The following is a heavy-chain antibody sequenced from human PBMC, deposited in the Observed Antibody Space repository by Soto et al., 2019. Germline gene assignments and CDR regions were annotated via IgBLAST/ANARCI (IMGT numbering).Heavy chain of an antibody. V-gene: IGHV4-4*02. CDR1: GGSISSNHW. D-gene: IGHD6-19*01. J-gene: IGHJ5*02. CDR3: ARGGISYSSGRDNWFDP. Sequence: QVQLQESGPGLVRPSGTLSLTCAVSGGSISSNHWWSWVRQPPGKGLEWIGEVYHSGTTNHSPSLKSPVTISIDKSKNQFSLRLNSVTAADTAVYYCARGGISYSSGRDNWFDPWGQGTLVTVSS. CDR2: VYHSGTT.